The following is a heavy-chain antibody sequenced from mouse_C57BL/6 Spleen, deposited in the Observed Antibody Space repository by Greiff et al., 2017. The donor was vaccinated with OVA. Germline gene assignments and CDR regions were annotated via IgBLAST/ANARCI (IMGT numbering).Heavy chain of an antibody. D-gene: IGHD1-1*01. CDR1: GYSITSGYY. CDR3: ASYYGAWFAY. V-gene: IGHV3-6*01. Sequence: VQLQQSGPGLVKPSQSLSLTCSVTGYSITSGYYWNWIRQFPGNKLEWMGYISYDGSNNYNPSLKNRISITRDTSKNQFFLKLNSVTTEDTATYYCASYYGAWFAYWGQGTLVTVSA. CDR2: ISYDGSN. J-gene: IGHJ3*01.